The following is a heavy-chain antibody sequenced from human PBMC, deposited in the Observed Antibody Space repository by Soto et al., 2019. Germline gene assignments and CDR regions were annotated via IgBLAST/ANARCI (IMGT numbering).Heavy chain of an antibody. Sequence: GGSLRLSCAASGFTFRTYAMHWVRQTPGKGLEWVAIIWSDGSSEYYADSVKGRFTISRDNSKNTLHLQMSSLRVEDTAVYYCARDPSVAGTGSFDHWGQGTLVTVSS. CDR3: ARDPSVAGTGSFDH. CDR1: GFTFRTYA. CDR2: IWSDGSSE. D-gene: IGHD6-19*01. J-gene: IGHJ4*02. V-gene: IGHV3-33*01.